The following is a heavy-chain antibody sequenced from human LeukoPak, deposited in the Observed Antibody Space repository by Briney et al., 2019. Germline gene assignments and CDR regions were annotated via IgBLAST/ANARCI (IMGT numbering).Heavy chain of an antibody. CDR2: ISSDGSRV. V-gene: IGHV3-74*01. J-gene: IGHJ4*02. CDR1: GFTFSDYW. CDR3: ARDGGIAVAGTQDY. D-gene: IGHD6-19*01. Sequence: PGGSLRLSCAASGFTFSDYWMHWVRQAPGKGLVWVSRISSDGSRVTYADSVKGRFTISRDNAKNSLYLQMNSLRAEDTAVYYCARDGGIAVAGTQDYWGQGTLVTVSS.